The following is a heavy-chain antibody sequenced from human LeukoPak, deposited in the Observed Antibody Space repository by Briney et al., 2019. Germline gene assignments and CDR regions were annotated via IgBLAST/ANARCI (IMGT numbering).Heavy chain of an antibody. CDR2: INDSGTT. J-gene: IGHJ4*02. CDR3: ARLPLGAFGEVLNFDY. CDR1: SEFFSGYY. D-gene: IGHD3-10*01. V-gene: IGHV4-34*01. Sequence: SETLSLTCGVSSEFFSGYYWGWIRQPPGKGLEWIGDINDSGTTKYNPTLKSRVAISVDSSKRQFSLKVKSVTAADTAVYYCARLPLGAFGEVLNFDYWGQGTPVTVSS.